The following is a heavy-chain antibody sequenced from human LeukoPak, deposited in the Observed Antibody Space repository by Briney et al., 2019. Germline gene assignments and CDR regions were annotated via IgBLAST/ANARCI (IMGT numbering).Heavy chain of an antibody. J-gene: IGHJ2*01. D-gene: IGHD3-22*01. V-gene: IGHV4-59*08. CDR2: LFHSGDT. CDR1: GDFIGSVS. Sequence: SETLSLTCTVSGDFIGSVSWSWIRQPPGKGLECIGSLFHSGDTNYSPSLRSRLTISVDTSKKQLSLKLKSVTAADTAVYYCARLAFYYDRSGPADWYFDLWGRGTLVTVSS. CDR3: ARLAFYYDRSGPADWYFDL.